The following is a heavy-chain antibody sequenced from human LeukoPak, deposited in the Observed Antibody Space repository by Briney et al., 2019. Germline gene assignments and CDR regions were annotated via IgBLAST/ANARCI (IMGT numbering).Heavy chain of an antibody. J-gene: IGHJ4*02. CDR2: IKQDVRET. Sequence: PGGSLRLSCAASGFTFSNYWSNWVGQAPGKGRKWVANIKQDVRETRYVDSVKGRFTISRDNAKNSLFLQMNSLRADDTAVYFCARGFSGSFEYWGQGTLVTVSS. CDR1: GFTFSNYW. CDR3: ARGFSGSFEY. V-gene: IGHV3-7*01. D-gene: IGHD1-26*01.